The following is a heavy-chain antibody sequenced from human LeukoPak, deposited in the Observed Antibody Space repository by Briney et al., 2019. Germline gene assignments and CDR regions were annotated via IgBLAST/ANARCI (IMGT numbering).Heavy chain of an antibody. Sequence: PGGSLRLSCAASGFTFSSYSMNWVRQPPGKGLEWIGEINHSGSTNYNPSLKSRVTISVDTSKNQFSLKLSSVTAADTAVYYCARVESGYSSSWYPSRRGYYFDYWGQGTLVTVSS. CDR3: ARVESGYSSSWYPSRRGYYFDY. CDR2: INHSGST. V-gene: IGHV4-34*01. CDR1: GFTFSSYS. J-gene: IGHJ4*02. D-gene: IGHD6-13*01.